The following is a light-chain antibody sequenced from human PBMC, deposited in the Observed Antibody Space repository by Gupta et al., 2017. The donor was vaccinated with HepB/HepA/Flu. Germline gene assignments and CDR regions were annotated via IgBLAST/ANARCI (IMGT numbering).Light chain of an antibody. J-gene: IGLJ2*01. CDR2: DVS. V-gene: IGLV2-14*01. CDR3: SSYTSSSTLVV. Sequence: QSALTQPASVSGSPGQSITIPCTGTSSDVGGYNYVSWYQQHPGQAPKLMIYDVSNRPSGVSNRFSGSKSGNTASVTISGLQDEDEADYYCSSYTSSSTLVVFGGGTKLTVL. CDR1: SSDVGGYNY.